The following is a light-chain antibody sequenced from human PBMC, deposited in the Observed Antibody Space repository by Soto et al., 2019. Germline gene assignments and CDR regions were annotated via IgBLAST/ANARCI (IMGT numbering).Light chain of an antibody. CDR3: QPYNNWPPYT. Sequence: EIVMTQSPATLSVSPGERATLSCRASRSVSSNLAWYQQKPGQAPRLLMYGASTRANGIPARFSGSGSGKEFTLTISSLQSEDFAVYYCQPYNNWPPYTFGQGTKLETK. V-gene: IGKV3-15*01. J-gene: IGKJ2*01. CDR1: RSVSSN. CDR2: GAS.